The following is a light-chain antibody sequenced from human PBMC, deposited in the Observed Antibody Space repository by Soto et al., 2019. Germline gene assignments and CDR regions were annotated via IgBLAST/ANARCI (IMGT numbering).Light chain of an antibody. CDR3: QQYASYPYT. J-gene: IGKJ2*01. CDR1: QSIQTW. CDR2: DAS. Sequence: DIQMTQSPSTLSASVGDRVTISCRASQSIQTWLAWYQQKPGKAPNLLIFDASDLASGVSSRFSGSGSGAEFTLTISSMQADDFATSYCQQYASYPYTFGRGTRLEIK. V-gene: IGKV1-5*01.